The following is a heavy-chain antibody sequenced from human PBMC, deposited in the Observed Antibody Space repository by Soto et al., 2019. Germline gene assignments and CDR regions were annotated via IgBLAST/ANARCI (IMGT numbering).Heavy chain of an antibody. V-gene: IGHV1-8*01. Sequence: ASVKVSCKASGYTFTSYDINWVRQATGQGLEWMGWMNPNSGNTGYAQKFQGRVTMTRNTSISTAYMELSSLRSEDTAVYYCARDPVLRFLEWAHYYYYGMDVWGQGTTVTVSS. CDR3: ARDPVLRFLEWAHYYYYGMDV. D-gene: IGHD3-3*01. CDR1: GYTFTSYD. J-gene: IGHJ6*02. CDR2: MNPNSGNT.